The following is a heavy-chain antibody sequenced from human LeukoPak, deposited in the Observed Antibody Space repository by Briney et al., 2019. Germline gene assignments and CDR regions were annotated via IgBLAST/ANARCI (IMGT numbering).Heavy chain of an antibody. CDR3: TRQDYYYDSSGYYYFDY. CDR2: IRSKANSYAT. CDR1: GFTFSGSA. D-gene: IGHD3-22*01. J-gene: IGHJ4*02. V-gene: IGHV3-73*01. Sequence: GGSLKLSCAASGFTFSGSAMHWVRQASGKGLEWVGRIRSKANSYATAYAASVKGRFTISRDDSKNTAYLQVNSLKTEDTAVYYCTRQDYYYDSSGYYYFDYWGQGTLVTVSS.